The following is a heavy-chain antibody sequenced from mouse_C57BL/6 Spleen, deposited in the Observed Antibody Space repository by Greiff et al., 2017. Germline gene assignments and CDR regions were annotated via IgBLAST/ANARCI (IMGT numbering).Heavy chain of an antibody. CDR1: GYTFTSYN. Sequence: SGAELVRPGASVKMSCKASGYTFTSYNMHWVKQTPRQGLEWIGAIYPGNGDTAYNQKFKGKATQTVDKATSTAYMQHSSLNAEDSAVYFCAEDVVAWVADWGQGTLVTVSA. V-gene: IGHV1-12*01. CDR2: IYPGNGDT. J-gene: IGHJ3*01. D-gene: IGHD1-1*02. CDR3: AEDVVAWVAD.